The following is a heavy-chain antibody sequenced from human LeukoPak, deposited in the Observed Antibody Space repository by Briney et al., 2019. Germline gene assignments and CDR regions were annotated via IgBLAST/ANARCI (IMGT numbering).Heavy chain of an antibody. CDR3: AKFRLPVYYYDSSGYYFDY. D-gene: IGHD3-22*01. J-gene: IGHJ4*02. V-gene: IGHV3-23*01. CDR2: ISGSGGST. CDR1: GYTFSSYA. Sequence: GGSLRLSCAASGYTFSSYAMSWVRQAPGKGLEWVSAISGSGGSTYYADSVKGRFTISRDNSKNTLYLQMNSLRAEDTAVYYCAKFRLPVYYYDSSGYYFDYWGQGTLVTVSS.